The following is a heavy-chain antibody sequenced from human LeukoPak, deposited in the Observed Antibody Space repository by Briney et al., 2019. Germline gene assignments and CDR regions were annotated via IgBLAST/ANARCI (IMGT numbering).Heavy chain of an antibody. CDR2: IYSGGST. D-gene: IGHD3-16*01. CDR3: AKEVRGDAFDI. V-gene: IGHV3-66*01. Sequence: GGSLRLSCAASGFTVSSNYMSWVRQAPGKGLEWVSVIYSGGSTYYADSVKGRFTISRDNSKNTLYLQMNSLRAEDTAVYYCAKEVRGDAFDIWGQGTVVTVSS. CDR1: GFTVSSNY. J-gene: IGHJ3*02.